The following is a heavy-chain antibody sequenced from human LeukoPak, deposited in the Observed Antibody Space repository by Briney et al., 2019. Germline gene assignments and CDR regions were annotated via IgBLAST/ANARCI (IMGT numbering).Heavy chain of an antibody. CDR2: IYASGNA. CDR3: ARGDYSYGHSYYYMGV. D-gene: IGHD5-18*01. Sequence: PSETLSLTCTVSGASISSYYWYWIRQAAGKGLEWIGRIYASGNANYNPSLKSRVAMSVDTSKNQFSLKLASVTAADTAVYYCARGDYSYGHSYYYMGVWGEGTTVTISS. J-gene: IGHJ6*03. CDR1: GASISSYY. V-gene: IGHV4-4*07.